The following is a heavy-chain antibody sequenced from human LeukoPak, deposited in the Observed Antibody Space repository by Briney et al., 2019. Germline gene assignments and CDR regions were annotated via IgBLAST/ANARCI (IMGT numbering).Heavy chain of an antibody. J-gene: IGHJ3*02. D-gene: IGHD5-18*01. CDR1: GGSISSYY. V-gene: IGHV4-59*01. Sequence: PSETLSLTCTFSGGSISSYYWSWIRQPPGKGLEWIGYIYYSGSTNYNPSLKSRVTISVDTSKNQFSLKLSSVTAADTAVYYCARGRGYSYVIDAFDIWGQGTMVTVSS. CDR3: ARGRGYSYVIDAFDI. CDR2: IYYSGST.